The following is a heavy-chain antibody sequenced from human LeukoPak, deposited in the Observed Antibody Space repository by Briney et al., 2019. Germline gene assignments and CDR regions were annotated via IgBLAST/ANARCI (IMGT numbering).Heavy chain of an antibody. V-gene: IGHV1-46*01. CDR3: ARGGCDDGSCLDYY. Sequence: ASVKVSCKASGYTFTSYYMYWVRQAPGQGLEWMAIINPSSGSTSYARKFQGRVTVTRDTSTSTVYMDLSSLRSEDTAVYYCARGGCDDGSCLDYYWGQGTLVTVSS. CDR2: INPSSGST. J-gene: IGHJ4*02. D-gene: IGHD2-15*01. CDR1: GYTFTSYY.